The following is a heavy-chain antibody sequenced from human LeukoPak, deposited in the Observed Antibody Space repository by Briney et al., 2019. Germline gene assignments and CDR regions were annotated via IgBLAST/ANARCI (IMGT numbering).Heavy chain of an antibody. V-gene: IGHV5-51*01. Sequence: GESLKISCKGSGYSFTSYWIGWVRQMPGKGLEWMGIIYPGDSDTRYSPSFQGQVTISADKSISTAYLQWSSLKASDTAVYYCARIGGTFYFHYHMDVWGKGTTVTVSS. J-gene: IGHJ6*03. CDR1: GYSFTSYW. CDR2: IYPGDSDT. CDR3: ARIGGTFYFHYHMDV.